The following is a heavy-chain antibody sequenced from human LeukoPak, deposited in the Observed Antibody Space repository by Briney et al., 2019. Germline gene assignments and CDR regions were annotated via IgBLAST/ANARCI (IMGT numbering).Heavy chain of an antibody. J-gene: IGHJ5*02. D-gene: IGHD1-1*01. Sequence: SQTLSLTCAISGDSVSSNSAAWNWIRQSPSRGLEWLGRTYYRSKWYNDYGISVKSRITINADTSKNQFSLGMNSVTPEDTAVYYCARAGGSRDYTNKWNGNYLDPWGQGILVIVSS. V-gene: IGHV6-1*01. CDR3: ARAGGSRDYTNKWNGNYLDP. CDR1: GDSVSSNSAA. CDR2: TYYRSKWYN.